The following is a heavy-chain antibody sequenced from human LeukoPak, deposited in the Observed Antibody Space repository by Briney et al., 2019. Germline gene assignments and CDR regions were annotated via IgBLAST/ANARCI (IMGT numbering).Heavy chain of an antibody. V-gene: IGHV4-30-2*01. CDR3: ARGGGEDAFDI. Sequence: SETLSLTCAVSGGSINSGGYSWSWIRQPPGKGLEWIGYIYHSGSTYYNPSLKSRVTISVDRSKNQFSLKLSSVTAADTAVYYCARGGGEDAFDIWGQGTMVTVSS. CDR1: GGSINSGGYS. D-gene: IGHD2-21*01. CDR2: IYHSGST. J-gene: IGHJ3*02.